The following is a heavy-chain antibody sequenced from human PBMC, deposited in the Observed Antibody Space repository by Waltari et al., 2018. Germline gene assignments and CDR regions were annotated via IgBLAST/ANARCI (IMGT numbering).Heavy chain of an antibody. D-gene: IGHD6-19*01. CDR2: IVSSSSTI. V-gene: IGHV3-48*04. J-gene: IGHJ4*02. CDR3: TRDLYGSGGDYFDP. Sequence: EVQLVVSGGGLVQPGGSLRLSCAASVFPFRTYCLHGVRQAPGKGLGWVSYIVSSSSTIYYADSVKGRFTISRDNAKNSLFLQMNSLRAEDTAVYYCTRDLYGSGGDYFDPWGQGTLVTVSS. CDR1: VFPFRTYC.